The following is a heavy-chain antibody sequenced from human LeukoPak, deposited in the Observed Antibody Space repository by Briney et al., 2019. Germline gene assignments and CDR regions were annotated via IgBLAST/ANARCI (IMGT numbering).Heavy chain of an antibody. CDR2: ISGTGGST. J-gene: IGHJ4*02. V-gene: IGHV3-23*01. Sequence: PGGSLRLSCAVSGFTFSSYAMSWVRQAPGKGLEWVSSISGTGGSTYYADSVKGRFTISRDNSKNTLFLQMNSLRAEDTAVYYFAKEWGVAAGIYSFDYGAQGPLVTVSS. D-gene: IGHD6-25*01. CDR3: AKEWGVAAGIYSFDY. CDR1: GFTFSSYA.